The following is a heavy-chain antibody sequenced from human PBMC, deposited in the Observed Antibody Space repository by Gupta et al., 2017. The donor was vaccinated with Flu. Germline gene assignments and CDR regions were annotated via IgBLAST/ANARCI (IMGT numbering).Heavy chain of an antibody. V-gene: IGHV3-30*18. CDR3: AKERLFGVVVPSYGMDV. CDR1: GLTFSTAV. D-gene: IGHD3-3*01. Sequence: QGQLVESGGGAVQPGRSLRLSCAASGLTFSTAVMHWVRQGPGKGLEWVAVMSFDGNKKYYADSVKDRFTISRDNSKNTLYLQMNSLRGEDTAVYYCAKERLFGVVVPSYGMDVWGRGTTVTVSS. J-gene: IGHJ6*02. CDR2: MSFDGNKK.